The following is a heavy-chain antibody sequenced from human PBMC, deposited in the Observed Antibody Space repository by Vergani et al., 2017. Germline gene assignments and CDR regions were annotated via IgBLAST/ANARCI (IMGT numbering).Heavy chain of an antibody. V-gene: IGHV3-23*01. D-gene: IGHD6-6*01. CDR1: GFTFSSYA. CDR3: AKGWYSSSAGLDL. Sequence: EVQLLESGGGLVQPGGSLRLSCAASGFTFSSYAMSWVRQAPGKGLEWVSAIRGSGGSTYYADSVKGRFTISRDNSKNTLYQQMNSLRAEDTAVYYCAKGWYSSSAGLDLWGRGTLVTVSS. CDR2: IRGSGGST. J-gene: IGHJ2*01.